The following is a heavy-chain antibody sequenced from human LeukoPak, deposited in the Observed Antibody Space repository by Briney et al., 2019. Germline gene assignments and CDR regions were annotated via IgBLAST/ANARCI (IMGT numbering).Heavy chain of an antibody. CDR3: ARDVYGSGSCFDY. CDR1: GGSISSHY. D-gene: IGHD3-10*01. Sequence: SETLSLTCTASGGSISSHYWSWIRQPPGKGLEWIGYNYYSGSTNYNPSLKSRVTISVDTSKNQFSLKLSSVTAADTAVYYCARDVYGSGSCFDYWGQGTLVTVSS. CDR2: NYYSGST. V-gene: IGHV4-59*11. J-gene: IGHJ4*02.